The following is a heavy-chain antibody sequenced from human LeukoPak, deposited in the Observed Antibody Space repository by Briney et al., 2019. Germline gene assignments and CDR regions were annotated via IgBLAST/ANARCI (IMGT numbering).Heavy chain of an antibody. CDR2: IYYSGST. V-gene: IGHV4-39*01. Sequence: SETLSLTCTVSGGSISSSSYYWGWIRQPPGKGLEWTGSIYYSGSTYYNPSLKSRVTISVDTSKNQFSLKLSSVTAADTAVYYCAGHVSAVAGLPDYYFDYWGQGTLVTVSS. CDR3: AGHVSAVAGLPDYYFDY. J-gene: IGHJ4*02. D-gene: IGHD6-19*01. CDR1: GGSISSSSYY.